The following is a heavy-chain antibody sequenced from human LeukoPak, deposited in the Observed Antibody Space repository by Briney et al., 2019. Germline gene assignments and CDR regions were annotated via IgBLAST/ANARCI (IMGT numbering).Heavy chain of an antibody. CDR1: GFPFSNYA. Sequence: PGGSLRLSCAASGFPFSNYAMHWVRQAPGKGLEWVVVISYDGSSKYYADFVKGRFTVSRDNSKNTLYLQLNRLREEDTAVYYCARAEYSASWFGYFQYWGQGTLLTVPS. CDR3: ARAEYSASWFGYFQY. D-gene: IGHD2-2*01. J-gene: IGHJ1*01. CDR2: ISYDGSSK. V-gene: IGHV3-30-3*01.